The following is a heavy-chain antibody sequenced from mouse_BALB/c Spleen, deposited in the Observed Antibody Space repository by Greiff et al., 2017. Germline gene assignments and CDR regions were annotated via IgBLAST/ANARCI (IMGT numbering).Heavy chain of an antibody. V-gene: IGHV5-17*02. Sequence: DVQLVESGGGLVQPGGSRKLSCAASGFTFSSFGMHWVRQAPEKGLEWVAYISSGSSTIYYADTVKGRFTISRDNPKNTLFLQMTSLRSEDTAMYYCARYDYDGPMDYWGQGTSVTVSS. CDR2: ISSGSSTI. CDR1: GFTFSSFG. J-gene: IGHJ4*01. D-gene: IGHD2-4*01. CDR3: ARYDYDGPMDY.